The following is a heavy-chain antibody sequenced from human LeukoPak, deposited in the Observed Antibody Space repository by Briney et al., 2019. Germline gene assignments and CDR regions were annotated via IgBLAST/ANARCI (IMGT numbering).Heavy chain of an antibody. CDR3: ARGKVAGGVQDGWFDP. J-gene: IGHJ5*02. D-gene: IGHD1-26*01. Sequence: ASVKVSCKASGYTFTSYGISWVRQAPGQGLEWMGWISAYNGNTNYAQKLQGRVTMTTDTSTSTAYMELRSLRSDDTAVYYCARGKVAGGVQDGWFDPWGQGTLVTVSS. V-gene: IGHV1-18*01. CDR2: ISAYNGNT. CDR1: GYTFTSYG.